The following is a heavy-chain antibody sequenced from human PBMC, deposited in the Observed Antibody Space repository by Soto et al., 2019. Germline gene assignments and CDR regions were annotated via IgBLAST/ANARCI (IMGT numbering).Heavy chain of an antibody. V-gene: IGHV6-1*01. J-gene: IGHJ6*02. CDR1: GDSVSSTSAS. CDR2: TYYRSKWYI. D-gene: IGHD6-19*01. Sequence: SQTLSLTCAISGDSVSSTSASWNWIRQSPSRGLEWLGKTYYRSKWYIDYALSVKGRITLNPDTSKNQFSLQLNSVTPEDTAVYYCARAVAGARFYYYYYGMGVWGQGTTVTVSS. CDR3: ARAVAGARFYYYYYGMGV.